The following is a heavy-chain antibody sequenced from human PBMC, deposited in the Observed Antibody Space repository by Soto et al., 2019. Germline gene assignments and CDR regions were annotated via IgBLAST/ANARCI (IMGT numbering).Heavy chain of an antibody. CDR2: ISGSGGST. Sequence: AGGSLRLSCAASGFTFSSYAMSWVRQAPGKGLEWVSAISGSGGSTYYADSVKGRFTISRDNSKNTLYLQMNSLRAEDTAVYYCAKFVITFGGVAGAYGMDVWGQGTTVTVSS. CDR1: GFTFSSYA. D-gene: IGHD3-16*01. V-gene: IGHV3-23*01. J-gene: IGHJ6*02. CDR3: AKFVITFGGVAGAYGMDV.